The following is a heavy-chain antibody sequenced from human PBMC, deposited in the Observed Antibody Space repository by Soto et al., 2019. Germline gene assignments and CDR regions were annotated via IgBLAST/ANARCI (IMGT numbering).Heavy chain of an antibody. D-gene: IGHD6-13*01. J-gene: IGHJ3*02. CDR1: GFTVSGDY. Sequence: QVQLLESGGGLVKHGGCLRLSCAASGFTVSGDYMGWIRQPPGKGLEWISYISGDSSDTEHADSVKGRFTISRDNAKNSLYLQMNSLRVEDTAVYFCATGQQVRMADIWGQGTMVTVSS. CDR2: ISGDSSDT. V-gene: IGHV3-11*03. CDR3: ATGQQVRMADI.